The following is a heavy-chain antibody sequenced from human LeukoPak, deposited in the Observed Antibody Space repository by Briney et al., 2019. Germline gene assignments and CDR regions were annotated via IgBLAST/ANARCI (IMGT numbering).Heavy chain of an antibody. V-gene: IGHV3-13*01. CDR1: GFTFSSYG. CDR3: ARADVRHAFDI. D-gene: IGHD1-1*01. Sequence: GGSLRLSCAASGFTFSSYGMHWVRQATGKGLEWVSAIGTAGDTYYPGSVKGRFTISRENAKNSLYLQMNSLRAGDTAVYYCARADVRHAFDIWGQGTMVTVSS. J-gene: IGHJ3*02. CDR2: IGTAGDT.